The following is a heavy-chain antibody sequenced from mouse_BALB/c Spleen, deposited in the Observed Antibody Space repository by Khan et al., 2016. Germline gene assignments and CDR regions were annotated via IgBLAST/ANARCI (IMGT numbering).Heavy chain of an antibody. CDR2: IWTGGDT. CDR1: GFSLTSYD. CDR3: VRFTTSAMDY. J-gene: IGHJ4*01. V-gene: IGHV2-9-2*01. Sequence: QVQLKESGPGLVAPSQSLSITCTVSGFSLTSYDISWIRQPPGKGLEWLGVIWTGGDTNYNSAFMSRLSISKDNSKSPVFLKMNSLQTDDTAIYYCVRFTTSAMDYWGQGTSVTVSS. D-gene: IGHD1-1*01.